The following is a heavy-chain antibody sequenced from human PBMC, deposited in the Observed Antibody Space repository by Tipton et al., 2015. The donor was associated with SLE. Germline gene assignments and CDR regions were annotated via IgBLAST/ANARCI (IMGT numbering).Heavy chain of an antibody. Sequence: QLVQSGPEVKKPGASVKVSCKTSGYNFQRYGISWVRQAPGQGLEWIGWISGYNGDTNYIEKVEDRVTMTRETSTSTAYMELRSLRSEDTGVYFCARDVDIVSTGMAFDFWGQGTLITVSA. CDR1: GYNFQRYG. D-gene: IGHD5/OR15-5a*01. CDR3: ARDVDIVSTGMAFDF. CDR2: ISGYNGDT. V-gene: IGHV1-18*01. J-gene: IGHJ5*01.